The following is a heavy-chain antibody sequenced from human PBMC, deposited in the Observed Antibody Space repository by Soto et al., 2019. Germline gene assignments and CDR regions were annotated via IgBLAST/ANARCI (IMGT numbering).Heavy chain of an antibody. CDR3: ARSGPYGMDV. V-gene: IGHV1-69*13. CDR1: GGAFSSYA. J-gene: IGHJ6*02. Sequence: SVKVSCKASGGAFSSYAISWVRQAPGQGLEWMGGIIPIFGTANYAQKFQGRVTITADESTSTAYMELSSLRSEDTAVYYCARSGPYGMDVWGQGTTVTVSS. D-gene: IGHD2-15*01. CDR2: IIPIFGTA.